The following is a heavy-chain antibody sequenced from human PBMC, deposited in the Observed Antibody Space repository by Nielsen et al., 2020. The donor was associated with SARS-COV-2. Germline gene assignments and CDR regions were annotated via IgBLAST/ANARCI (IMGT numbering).Heavy chain of an antibody. Sequence: GESLKISCAASGFTFSTSWMTWVRQAPGKGLEWVAAIKADGSKIFYVDSVKGRLTLSRDNAKNLVYLQMDSLRVEDTAVYYCARALAAANSYYFDYWGQGTLVTVSS. CDR2: IKADGSKI. CDR3: ARALAAANSYYFDY. CDR1: GFTFSTSW. D-gene: IGHD6-13*01. J-gene: IGHJ4*02. V-gene: IGHV3-7*03.